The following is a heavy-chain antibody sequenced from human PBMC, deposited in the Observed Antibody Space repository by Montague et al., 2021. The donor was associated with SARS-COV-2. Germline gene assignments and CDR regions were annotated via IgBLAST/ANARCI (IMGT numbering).Heavy chain of an antibody. J-gene: IGHJ4*02. CDR2: IFWDDEK. Sequence: PALVKPTQTLTLTCSFSGFSLSTGGVGVDWICQSPGKGLEWLGVIFWDDEKRYNPTLKTRLAISKGTSQNQVVVTLTDMGPADTATYFCAHQYYDYVWGSYRPDYFDYWGQGTLVTVSS. D-gene: IGHD3-16*02. CDR3: AHQYYDYVWGSYRPDYFDY. CDR1: GFSLSTGGVG. V-gene: IGHV2-5*02.